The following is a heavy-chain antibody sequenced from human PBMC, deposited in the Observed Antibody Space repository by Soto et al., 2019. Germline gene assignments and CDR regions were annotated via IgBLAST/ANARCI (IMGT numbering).Heavy chain of an antibody. CDR3: ARDLFCSGGSCYSAWFDL. CDR2: IIPIFGTA. CDR1: GGTFSSYS. V-gene: IGHV1-69*13. Sequence: ASVKVSCKASGGTFSSYSISWVRQAPGQGLEWMGGIIPIFGTANYAQKFQGRVTITADESTSTAYMELSSLRSEDTAVYYCARDLFCSGGSCYSAWFDLWGQGTLVTVSS. J-gene: IGHJ5*02. D-gene: IGHD2-15*01.